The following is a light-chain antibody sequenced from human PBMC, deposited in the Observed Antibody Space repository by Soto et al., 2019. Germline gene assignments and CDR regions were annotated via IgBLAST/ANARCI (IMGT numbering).Light chain of an antibody. CDR1: QSVGTY. V-gene: IGKV3-11*01. J-gene: IGKJ4*01. CDR3: QQRSDWPLS. CDR2: DAS. Sequence: ETVLTQSPATLSLSPGERATLSCRASQSVGTYLTWYQQKPGQAPRLLIYDASNRATGIPAMFTGSGSGTDFTLTISSLEPEDFVVYYCQQRSDWPLSFGGGTKVEIK.